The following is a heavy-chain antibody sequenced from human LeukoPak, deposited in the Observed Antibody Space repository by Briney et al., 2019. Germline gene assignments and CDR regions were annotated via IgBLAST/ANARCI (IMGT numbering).Heavy chain of an antibody. CDR3: VLDYWTRASAANLLFDY. D-gene: IGHD6-25*01. CDR2: ITGSGDTA. J-gene: IGHJ4*02. CDR1: GFTFSAYA. V-gene: IGHV3-23*01. Sequence: GGSLRLSCAASGFTFSAYAVTWVRQAPGKGLEWVSSITGSGDTAFYADSVKGRFTISRDNSKHILYLQMHSLRVEDTAVYYSVLDYWTRASAANLLFDYWGQGALVTVSS.